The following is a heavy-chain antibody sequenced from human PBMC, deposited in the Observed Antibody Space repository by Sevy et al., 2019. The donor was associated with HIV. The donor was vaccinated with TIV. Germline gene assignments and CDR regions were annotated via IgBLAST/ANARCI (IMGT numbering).Heavy chain of an antibody. V-gene: IGHV4-59*11. CDR1: GGSITSLY. CDR2: IYYNGHV. CDR3: AGENAWGRGYS. D-gene: IGHD1-26*01. J-gene: IGHJ4*02. Sequence: SETLSLTCTVSGGSITSLYWNWIRQPPGKGLEWIANIYYNGHVNYNPALKIRVTFSLATSKNQFSLRLSSVTAADTAMYYCAGENAWGRGYSWGQGTLVTVSS.